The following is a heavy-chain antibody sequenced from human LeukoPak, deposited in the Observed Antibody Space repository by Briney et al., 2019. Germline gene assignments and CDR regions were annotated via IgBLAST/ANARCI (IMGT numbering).Heavy chain of an antibody. Sequence: SVNVSCKASGGTFSIHDISWVRQAPGQGLEWMGGIIPFFGTTNSAQKFQGRVTITADESTNTAYIELSSLISEDTAVYYSARDGGGNITMVRNIIVKKNNCLDPWGQGTLVTVSS. V-gene: IGHV1-69*13. CDR2: IIPFFGTT. D-gene: IGHD3-10*01. CDR3: ARDGGGNITMVRNIIVKKNNCLDP. J-gene: IGHJ5*02. CDR1: GGTFSIHD.